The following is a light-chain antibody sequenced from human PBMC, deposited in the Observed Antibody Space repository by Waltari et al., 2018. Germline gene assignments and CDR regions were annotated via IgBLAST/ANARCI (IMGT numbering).Light chain of an antibody. V-gene: IGLV2-14*01. J-gene: IGLJ1*01. CDR3: SSHTSSNTLV. CDR2: EVS. CDR1: SSDVAGYNY. Sequence: QSALTQPASVSGSPGQSITISCTGTSSDVAGYNYVSWYQHHPGKAPKLMIYEVSNRPSGVSSRFSGSKSGNTASLTLSGLQPEDEADYYCSSHTSSNTLVFGTRTKVSVL.